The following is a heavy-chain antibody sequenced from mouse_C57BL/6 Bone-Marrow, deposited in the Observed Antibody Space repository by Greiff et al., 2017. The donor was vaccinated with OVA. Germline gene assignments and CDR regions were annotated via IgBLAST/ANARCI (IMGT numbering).Heavy chain of an antibody. J-gene: IGHJ4*01. CDR1: GFTFSDYG. Sequence: VQLQQSGGGLVKPGGSLKLSCAASGFTFSDYGMHWVRQAPEKGLEWVAYISSGSSTIYYADTVKGRFTISRDNAKNTLFLQMTSLRSEDTAMYYCARRGQTAQATGAMDYWGQGTSVTVSS. CDR2: ISSGSSTI. V-gene: IGHV5-17*01. CDR3: ARRGQTAQATGAMDY. D-gene: IGHD3-2*02.